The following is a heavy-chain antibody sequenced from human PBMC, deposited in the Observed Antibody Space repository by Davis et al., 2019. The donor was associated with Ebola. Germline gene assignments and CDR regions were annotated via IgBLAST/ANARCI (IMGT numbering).Heavy chain of an antibody. Sequence: MPSETLSLTCAVYGGSFSGYYWSWIRQPPGKGLEWIGEINHSGSTNYNPSLESRVTISVDTSKNQFSLKLSSVTAADTAVYYCARGNGYYTRDFDYWGQGTLVTVSS. V-gene: IGHV4-34*01. D-gene: IGHD3-3*01. CDR1: GGSFSGYY. CDR2: INHSGST. CDR3: ARGNGYYTRDFDY. J-gene: IGHJ4*02.